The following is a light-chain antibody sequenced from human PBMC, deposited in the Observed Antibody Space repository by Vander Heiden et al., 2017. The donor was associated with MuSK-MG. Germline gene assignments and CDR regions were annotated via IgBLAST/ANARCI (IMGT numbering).Light chain of an antibody. Sequence: QSVLTQPPSVSAAPGQKVTTSCSGSSSNIGNTYVAWYQQIPGSPPRLLIFDNSNRPSGIPDRFSGSKSGTSATLGITGLQTGDEADYYCGAWDSSLSAVVFGGGTRLTVL. CDR3: GAWDSSLSAVV. V-gene: IGLV1-51*01. CDR2: DNS. J-gene: IGLJ7*01. CDR1: SSNIGNTY.